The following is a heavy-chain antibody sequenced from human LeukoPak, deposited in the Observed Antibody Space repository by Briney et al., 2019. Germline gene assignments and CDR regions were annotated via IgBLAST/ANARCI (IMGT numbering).Heavy chain of an antibody. V-gene: IGHV4-59*01. J-gene: IGHJ4*02. CDR3: AGSSSWYMASSFDY. Sequence: SSETLSPTCTVSGGSISSYYWSWIRQPPGKGLEWIGYIYYSGSTNYNPSLKSRVTISVDTSKNQFSLKLSSVTAADTAVYYCAGSSSWYMASSFDYWGQGTLVTVSS. D-gene: IGHD6-13*01. CDR1: GGSISSYY. CDR2: IYYSGST.